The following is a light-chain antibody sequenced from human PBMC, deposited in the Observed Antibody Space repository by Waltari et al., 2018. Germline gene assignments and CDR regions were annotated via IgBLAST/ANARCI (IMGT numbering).Light chain of an antibody. Sequence: EIVLTQSPGTLSLSPGERATLSCRARQSISKYLAWYQQRPGQAPRLLIYAASNRATGIPDRFSGGGSGTDFSLTISRLEPEDFAVYYCQHHVRLPATFGQGTKVEIK. V-gene: IGKV3-20*01. CDR1: QSISKY. CDR2: AAS. CDR3: QHHVRLPAT. J-gene: IGKJ1*01.